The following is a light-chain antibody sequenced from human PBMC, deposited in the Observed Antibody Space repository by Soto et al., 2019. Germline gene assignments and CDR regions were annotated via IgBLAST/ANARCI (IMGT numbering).Light chain of an antibody. J-gene: IGKJ5*01. V-gene: IGKV2-30*01. CDR2: QVS. CDR3: MQGTHWPLI. Sequence: DFVVTQSPLSLPVTLGQPASISCRSSQSLVYRDGNTYLNWFQQRPGQSPRRLIYQVSKRDSGVPDRFSGSGSGTDFTLEISRVEAEDVAVYYCMQGTHWPLIFSQGTRLEIK. CDR1: QSLVYRDGNTY.